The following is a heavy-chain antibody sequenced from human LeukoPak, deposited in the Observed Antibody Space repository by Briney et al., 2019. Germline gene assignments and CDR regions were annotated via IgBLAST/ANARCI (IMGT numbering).Heavy chain of an antibody. Sequence: ASVKVSCKASGYTFTGYYMHWVRQAPGQGLEWMGWINPNSGGTNYAQKFQGRVTMTRDTSISAAYMELGRLRSDDAAVYYCARADGYSYVYGGNNWFDPWGQGTLVTVSS. CDR2: INPNSGGT. J-gene: IGHJ5*02. V-gene: IGHV1-2*02. CDR1: GYTFTGYY. CDR3: ARADGYSYVYGGNNWFDP. D-gene: IGHD5-18*01.